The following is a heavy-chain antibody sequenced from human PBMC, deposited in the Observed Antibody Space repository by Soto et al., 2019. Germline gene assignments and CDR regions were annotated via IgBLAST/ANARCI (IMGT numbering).Heavy chain of an antibody. D-gene: IGHD2-21*01. CDR3: ARSPRLVIASAPYYFDY. CDR1: GGTFSSYT. J-gene: IGHJ4*02. CDR2: IIPILGIA. V-gene: IGHV1-69*02. Sequence: QVQLVQSGAEVKKPGSSVKVSCKASGGTFSSYTISWVRQAPGQGLEWMGRIIPILGIANYAQKFQCRVTITADKSTSTAYMELSSLRSEDTAVYYCARSPRLVIASAPYYFDYWGQGTLVTVSS.